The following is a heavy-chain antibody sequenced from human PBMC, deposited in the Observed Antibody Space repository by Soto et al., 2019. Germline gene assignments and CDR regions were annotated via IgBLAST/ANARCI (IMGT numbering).Heavy chain of an antibody. Sequence: SETLSLTCTVSGGSISSGGYYWSWIRQHPGKGLEWIGYIYYSGSTYYNPSLKSRVTISVDTSKNQFSLKLSSVTAADTAVYYCARETPPPDDYGDYVDAFDIWGQGTMVTVSS. J-gene: IGHJ3*02. V-gene: IGHV4-31*03. CDR2: IYYSGST. CDR1: GGSISSGGYY. CDR3: ARETPPPDDYGDYVDAFDI. D-gene: IGHD4-17*01.